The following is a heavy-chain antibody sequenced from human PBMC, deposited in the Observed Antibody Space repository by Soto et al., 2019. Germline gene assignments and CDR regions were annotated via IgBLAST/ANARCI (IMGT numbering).Heavy chain of an antibody. Sequence: QVQLQESGPGLVKPSGTLSLTCAVSGGSISSSHWWTWVRQSPGKGLEYIGEISHSGTSNSNPSLKSRVTLSVDKSKNHFSLTLTSVTAADTAVYYCARVVLTITRGAFDAWCQGTLFIVSS. CDR1: GGSISSSHW. V-gene: IGHV4-4*02. CDR2: ISHSGTS. D-gene: IGHD3-9*01. CDR3: ARVVLTITRGAFDA. J-gene: IGHJ3*01.